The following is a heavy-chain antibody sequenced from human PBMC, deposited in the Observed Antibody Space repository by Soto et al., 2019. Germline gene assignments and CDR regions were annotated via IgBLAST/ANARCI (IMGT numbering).Heavy chain of an antibody. J-gene: IGHJ5*02. CDR1: GYTFGNND. Sequence: ASVKVSCKASGYTFGNNDISWVRQAAGQGLEWMGWMNPNSGNTGYAQKFQGRVSMTRNTSITTAYLELSSLRSDDTAIYYCARMATSGTLNWFDPWGQGTLVTVSS. CDR3: ARMATSGTLNWFDP. V-gene: IGHV1-8*01. CDR2: MNPNSGNT.